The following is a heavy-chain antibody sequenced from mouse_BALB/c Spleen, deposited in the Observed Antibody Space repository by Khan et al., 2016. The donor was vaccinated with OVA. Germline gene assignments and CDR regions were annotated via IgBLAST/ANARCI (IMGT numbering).Heavy chain of an antibody. CDR1: GFSLTNYG. D-gene: IGHD2-10*01. Sequence: QVQLKQSGPGLVAPSQSPSITCTISGFSLTNYGIHWVRQPPGKGLEWLVVIWSDGSTTYNSALKSRLTISKDNSKSQVFLQMNSLQTDDTAVYFCARQPYYHYNIMDYWGQGTSVIVSS. CDR3: ARQPYYHYNIMDY. CDR2: IWSDGST. J-gene: IGHJ4*01. V-gene: IGHV2-6-1*01.